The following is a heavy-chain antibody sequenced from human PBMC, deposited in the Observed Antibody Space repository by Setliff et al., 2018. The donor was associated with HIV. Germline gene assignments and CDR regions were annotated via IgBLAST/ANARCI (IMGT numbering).Heavy chain of an antibody. CDR3: ARAPFYYGSGSYQTVDY. V-gene: IGHV4-59*11. J-gene: IGHJ4*02. D-gene: IGHD3-10*01. CDR2: IYYSGST. CDR1: GGSISSHY. Sequence: SETLSLTCTVSGGSISSHYWSWIRQPPGKGLEWIGYIYYSGSTNYNPSLKSRVTISVDTSKNQFSLKLSSVTAADTAVYYCARAPFYYGSGSYQTVDYWGQGTLVTVSS.